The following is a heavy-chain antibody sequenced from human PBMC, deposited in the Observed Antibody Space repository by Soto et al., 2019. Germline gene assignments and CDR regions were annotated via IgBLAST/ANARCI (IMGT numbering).Heavy chain of an antibody. J-gene: IGHJ4*02. V-gene: IGHV3-74*01. CDR2: INPDGSST. CDR3: ARGFGVGGTDLLDY. CDR1: GFTFSNYW. Sequence: GGSLRLSCAASGFTFSNYWMHWVRQAPGKGLLWVSRINPDGSSTSYADSVKGRFTISRDNAKNTLYLQMNSLRAEDTAVYYCARGFGVGGTDLLDYWGQGTLVTVSS. D-gene: IGHD3-10*01.